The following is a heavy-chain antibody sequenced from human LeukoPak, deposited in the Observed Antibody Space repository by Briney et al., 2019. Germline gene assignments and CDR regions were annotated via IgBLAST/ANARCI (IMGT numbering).Heavy chain of an antibody. CDR1: GYTFINYQ. V-gene: IGHV1-2*06. Sequence: ASVTVSCRTSGYTFINYQIHWVRQAPDQGLEWMGRINSNSGATVFAQKFQGRVTMTRDMSINTVYMELSSLEFDDTAVYYCTRTWWTEACSSSSCFTPDFDYWGQGTPVTVSS. J-gene: IGHJ4*02. CDR3: TRTWWTEACSSSSCFTPDFDY. CDR2: INSNSGAT. D-gene: IGHD2-2*02.